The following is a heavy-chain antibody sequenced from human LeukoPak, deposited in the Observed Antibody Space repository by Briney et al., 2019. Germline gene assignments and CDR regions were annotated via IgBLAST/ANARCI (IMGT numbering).Heavy chain of an antibody. CDR2: ISGSGGST. Sequence: GGSLRLSCAASGFTFSSYAMSWVRQAPGKGLEWVSAISGSGGSTYYADAVKGRFTISRDNSKNTLYLQMNSLRAEDTAVYYCAKRVALVGELSLDYWGQGNLVTVSS. CDR1: GFTFSSYA. CDR3: AKRVALVGELSLDY. D-gene: IGHD3-10*01. J-gene: IGHJ4*02. V-gene: IGHV3-23*01.